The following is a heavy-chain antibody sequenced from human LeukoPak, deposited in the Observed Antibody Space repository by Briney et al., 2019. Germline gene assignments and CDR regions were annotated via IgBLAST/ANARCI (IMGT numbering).Heavy chain of an antibody. Sequence: SETLSLTCIVSGYSINNGYLWAWIRQPPGKGLEWIGYIYYSGSTNYNPSLKSRVTISVDTSKNQFSLKLSSVTAADTAVYYCARSTSGRSSWYFDYWGQGTLVTVSS. J-gene: IGHJ4*02. CDR1: GYSINNGYL. V-gene: IGHV4-61*01. CDR2: IYYSGST. CDR3: ARSTSGRSSWYFDY. D-gene: IGHD6-13*01.